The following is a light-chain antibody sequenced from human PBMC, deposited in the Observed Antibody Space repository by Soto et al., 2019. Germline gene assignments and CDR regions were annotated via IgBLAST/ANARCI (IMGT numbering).Light chain of an antibody. V-gene: IGLV1-51*01. J-gene: IGLJ2*01. CDR3: ATWDGSLTGEV. CDR1: SSDIGNNY. CDR2: DNN. Sequence: QSVLTQPPSVSAAPGQKVTISRSGSSSDIGNNYVSWYQQLPGTAPKLLIYDNNKRPSGIPDRFSGSKSGTSGTLDITGLQTGDEADYYCATWDGSLTGEVFGGGTKLTVL.